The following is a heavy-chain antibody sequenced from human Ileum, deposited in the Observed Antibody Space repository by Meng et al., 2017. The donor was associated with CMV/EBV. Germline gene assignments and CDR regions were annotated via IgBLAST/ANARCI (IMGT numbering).Heavy chain of an antibody. V-gene: IGHV3-74*01. CDR3: ARGVGEFLGWEMGY. Sequence: EGQLVGSGGGLVQPGGSLKLSCTASGFTFSSHWMHWVRQTPGKGLVWVSRMDGDGSDTTYADSVKGRFTISRDNAKNTLYLQMNSLRVEDTAIYYCARGVGEFLGWEMGYWGQGTLVTASS. J-gene: IGHJ4*02. CDR1: GFTFSSHW. CDR2: MDGDGSDT. D-gene: IGHD1-26*01.